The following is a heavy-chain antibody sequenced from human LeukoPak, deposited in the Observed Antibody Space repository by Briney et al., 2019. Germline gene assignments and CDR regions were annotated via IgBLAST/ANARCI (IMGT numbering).Heavy chain of an antibody. CDR3: ARDVYYGSGSPRLDY. CDR2: MNLRGDII. J-gene: IGHJ4*02. Sequence: GGSLRLSCAASGFTFSDYNINWVRQVPGKGRESVSYMNLRGDIIYYADSVKGRFTISRENAKNSLYLQMNSLRAEDTAVYYCARDVYYGSGSPRLDYWGQGTLVTVSS. D-gene: IGHD3-10*01. CDR1: GFTFSDYN. V-gene: IGHV3-48*01.